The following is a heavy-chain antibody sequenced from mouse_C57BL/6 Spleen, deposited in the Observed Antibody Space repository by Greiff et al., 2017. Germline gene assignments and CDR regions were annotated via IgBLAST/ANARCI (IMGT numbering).Heavy chain of an antibody. V-gene: IGHV1-82*01. CDR2: IYPGDGDT. CDR3: ANYDAMDY. Sequence: QVQLQQSGPELVKPGASVKISCKASGYAFSSSWMNWVKQRPGKGLEWIGRIYPGDGDTNYNGKFKGKATLTADKSSSTAYMQLSSLTSEDSAVYFCANYDAMDYWGKGTSVTVSS. CDR1: GYAFSSSW. J-gene: IGHJ4*01.